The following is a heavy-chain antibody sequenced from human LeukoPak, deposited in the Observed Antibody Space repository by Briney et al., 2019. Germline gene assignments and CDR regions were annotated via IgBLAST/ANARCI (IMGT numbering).Heavy chain of an antibody. CDR3: ARDPPQGCSGGSCPMDV. Sequence: SVKVSCTASGGTFSSYAISWVRQAPGQGLEWMGGIIPIFGTANYAQKFQGRVTITADESTSTAYMELSSLRSEDTAVYYCARDPPQGCSGGSCPMDVWGKGTTVTVSS. J-gene: IGHJ6*03. V-gene: IGHV1-69*13. CDR1: GGTFSSYA. D-gene: IGHD2-15*01. CDR2: IIPIFGTA.